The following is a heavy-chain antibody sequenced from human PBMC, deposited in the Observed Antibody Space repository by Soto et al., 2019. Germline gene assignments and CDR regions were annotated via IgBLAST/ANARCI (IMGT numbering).Heavy chain of an antibody. Sequence: ASVKVSCKASGYTFTSYGISWVRQAPGQGLEWMGWISAYNGNTNYAQKLQGRVTMTTDTSTSTAYMELRSLRSDDTAVYYCARDPYYYDSSGYQNYFDHWGHAPLVTVSS. D-gene: IGHD3-22*01. CDR1: GYTFTSYG. J-gene: IGHJ4*01. V-gene: IGHV1-18*01. CDR3: ARDPYYYDSSGYQNYFDH. CDR2: ISAYNGNT.